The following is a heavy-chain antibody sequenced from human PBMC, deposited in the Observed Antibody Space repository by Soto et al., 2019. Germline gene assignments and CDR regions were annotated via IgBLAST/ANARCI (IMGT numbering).Heavy chain of an antibody. J-gene: IGHJ6*03. Sequence: ASVKVSCKASGYTFTSYGISWVRQAPGQGLEWMGWISAYNGNTNYAQKLQGRVTMTTDTSTSTAYMEPRSLRSDDTAVYYCARSPGAGYYYYMDVWGKGTTVTVSS. V-gene: IGHV1-18*01. CDR1: GYTFTSYG. D-gene: IGHD3-10*01. CDR2: ISAYNGNT. CDR3: ARSPGAGYYYYMDV.